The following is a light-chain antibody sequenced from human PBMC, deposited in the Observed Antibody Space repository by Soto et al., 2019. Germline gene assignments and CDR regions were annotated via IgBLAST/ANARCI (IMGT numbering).Light chain of an antibody. CDR3: SSYTGSNNVV. CDR2: EVT. J-gene: IGLJ2*01. CDR1: SSDVGGYNF. V-gene: IGLV2-8*01. Sequence: QSVLTQPPSASGSPGQSVTISCTGTSSDVGGYNFVSWYQQHPVKAPTLMIYEVTKRPSGVPDRFSDSKSGNTASLTVSGLQADDEADYYCSSYTGSNNVVFGGGTKLT.